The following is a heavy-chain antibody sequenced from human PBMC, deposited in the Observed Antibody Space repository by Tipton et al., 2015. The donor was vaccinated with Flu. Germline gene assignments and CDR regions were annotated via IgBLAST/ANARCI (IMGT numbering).Heavy chain of an antibody. V-gene: IGHV4-39*07. D-gene: IGHD6-19*01. CDR2: IYYSGST. J-gene: IGHJ4*02. CDR1: GGSISSSAYY. CDR3: ARGQGNSGWRYFDY. Sequence: TLSLTCTVSGGSISSSAYYWGWIRQTPGKGLEWIGNIYYSGSTFYNPSLESRVTISLDKSTNQFSLRLSSVTAADTAMYYCARGQGNSGWRYFDYWGQGTLVTVSS.